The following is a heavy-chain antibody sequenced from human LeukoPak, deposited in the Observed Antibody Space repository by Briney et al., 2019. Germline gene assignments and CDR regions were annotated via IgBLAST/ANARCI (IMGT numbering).Heavy chain of an antibody. CDR2: IWYDGSNK. CDR3: ARCAERIHDPENYFDY. V-gene: IGHV3-33*01. J-gene: IGHJ4*02. D-gene: IGHD1-1*01. CDR1: GFTFSSYG. Sequence: GRSLRLSCAASGFTFSSYGMHWVRQAPGKGLEWVAVIWYDGSNKYYADSVKGRFTISRDNSKNTLFLQMNSLRAEDTAVYYCARCAERIHDPENYFDYWGQGTPVTVCS.